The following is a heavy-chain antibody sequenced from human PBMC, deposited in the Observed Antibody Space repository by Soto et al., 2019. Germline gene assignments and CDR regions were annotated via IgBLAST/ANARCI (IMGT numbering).Heavy chain of an antibody. Sequence: QVQLVQSGAEVKKPGSSVKVSCKASGGTFSRYAISWVRQAPGQGLEWMGGIIPILGTANYAQKFQGRVTITADESTRTAYMELSSLRSEDTAVYYCARIQQLVLIGWFDPWGQGTLVTVSS. J-gene: IGHJ5*02. CDR2: IIPILGTA. D-gene: IGHD6-13*01. V-gene: IGHV1-69*01. CDR1: GGTFSRYA. CDR3: ARIQQLVLIGWFDP.